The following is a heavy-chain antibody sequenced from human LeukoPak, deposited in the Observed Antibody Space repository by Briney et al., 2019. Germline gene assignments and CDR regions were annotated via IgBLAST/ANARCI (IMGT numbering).Heavy chain of an antibody. Sequence: PGRSLRLSCAASKFTFSHYGMHWVRQAPGKGLQWVAVIWSDGSNHYYADSVKGRFTISRDNSNNMVLLQMNSLRADDTGVYYCARDAQRGFDYSNSLAYWGQGVLVTVSS. CDR1: KFTFSHYG. J-gene: IGHJ4*02. CDR3: ARDAQRGFDYSNSLAY. D-gene: IGHD4-11*01. V-gene: IGHV3-33*01. CDR2: IWSDGSNH.